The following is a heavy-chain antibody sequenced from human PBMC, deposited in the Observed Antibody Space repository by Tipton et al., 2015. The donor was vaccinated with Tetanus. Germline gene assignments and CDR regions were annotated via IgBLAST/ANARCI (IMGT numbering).Heavy chain of an antibody. Sequence: SLRLSCEGSGFTFSSYSMNWVRQAPGKGLEWISYIGSFSRTINYADSVRGRFTTFRDNAKSSLYLQMSRLRAEDMAVYYCARVVRDYYYGMDVWGQGTTVTVSS. CDR1: GFTFSSYS. D-gene: IGHD3-22*01. J-gene: IGHJ6*02. CDR2: IGSFSRTI. V-gene: IGHV3-48*01. CDR3: ARVVRDYYYGMDV.